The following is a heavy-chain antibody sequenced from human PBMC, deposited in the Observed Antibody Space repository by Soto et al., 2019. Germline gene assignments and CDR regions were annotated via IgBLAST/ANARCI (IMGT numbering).Heavy chain of an antibody. J-gene: IGHJ4*02. CDR3: AREGGSLAFDS. CDR2: IIYTSTTI. CDR1: GLTFSTDE. D-gene: IGHD1-1*01. V-gene: IGHV3-48*03. Sequence: EVHLVASGGGLVPPGGSLRLSCAVSGLTFSTDEMNWVRQAPGKGLEWLAYIIYTSTTIKYADSVKSRFAVSRDNAKKSLSLQMNNLRVEDTVFYYCAREGGSLAFDSWGQGTLVTVSS.